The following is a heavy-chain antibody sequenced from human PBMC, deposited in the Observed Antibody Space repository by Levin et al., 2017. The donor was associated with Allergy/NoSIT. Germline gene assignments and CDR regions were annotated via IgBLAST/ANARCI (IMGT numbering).Heavy chain of an antibody. CDR2: INHSGST. J-gene: IGHJ6*02. CDR3: ARVLVSYCSRANCYPRWKAYGTDV. Sequence: SETLSLTCAAFGGSFSDFFWSWIRQPPGKGLEWIGEINHSGSTVYNPSLEGRITISVDSSKNHFSLTLSSLTAADTAVYYCARVLVSYCSRANCYPRWKAYGTDVWGQGTTVTVSS. V-gene: IGHV4-34*01. D-gene: IGHD2-2*01. CDR1: GGSFSDFF.